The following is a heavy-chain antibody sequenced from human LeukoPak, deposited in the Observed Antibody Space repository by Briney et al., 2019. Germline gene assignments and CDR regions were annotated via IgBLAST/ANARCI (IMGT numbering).Heavy chain of an antibody. CDR1: GGTFSSYA. V-gene: IGHV1-69*05. D-gene: IGHD2-15*01. CDR2: IIPIFGTA. Sequence: ASVKVSCKASGGTFSSYAIGWVRQAPGQGLEWMGGIIPIFGTANYAQKFQGRVTMIRDTSTSTVYMELSSLRSEDTAVYYCARDPCSGGSCYNWFDPWGQGTLVTVSS. J-gene: IGHJ5*02. CDR3: ARDPCSGGSCYNWFDP.